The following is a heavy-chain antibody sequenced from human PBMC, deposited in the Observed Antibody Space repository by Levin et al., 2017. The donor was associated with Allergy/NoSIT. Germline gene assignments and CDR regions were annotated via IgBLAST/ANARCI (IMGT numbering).Heavy chain of an antibody. CDR2: IKEDGGEK. D-gene: IGHD2-15*01. CDR3: ASSLGGKDSGGYLDY. J-gene: IGHJ4*02. V-gene: IGHV3-7*01. CDR1: GFTFRSYC. Sequence: SCAASGFTFRSYCMTWVRQAPGKGLEWVANIKEDGGEKYYVDSVRGRFTIFRDDAENSLYLQMNRLRVEDTAVYYCASSLGGKDSGGYLDYWGQGILVAVSS.